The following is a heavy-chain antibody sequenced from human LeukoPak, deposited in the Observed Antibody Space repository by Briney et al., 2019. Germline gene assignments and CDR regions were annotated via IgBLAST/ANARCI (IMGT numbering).Heavy chain of an antibody. V-gene: IGHV3-53*01. Sequence: GGSLRLSCAASGFTVSANYMSWVRQAPGKGLEWVPVIYSGGSGGSTYYADSVKGRFTISRDNSKNTLYLQMNSLRAEDTAVYYCARVWQGSTYGDDAFDIWGQGTMVTVSS. CDR3: ARVWQGSTYGDDAFDI. J-gene: IGHJ3*02. CDR2: IYSGGSGGST. CDR1: GFTVSANY. D-gene: IGHD4-17*01.